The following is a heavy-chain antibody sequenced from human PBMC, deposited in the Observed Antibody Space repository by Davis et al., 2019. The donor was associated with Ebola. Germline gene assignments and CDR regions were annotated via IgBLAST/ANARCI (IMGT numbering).Heavy chain of an antibody. CDR3: ARDTYDYIWGSYRVWFDP. J-gene: IGHJ5*02. CDR1: GYTFTSYG. Sequence: ASVKVSCKASGYTFTSYGISWVRQAPGQGLEWMGWISAYNGNTNYAQKLQGRVTMTTDTSTSTAYMELRSLRSDDTAVYYCARDTYDYIWGSYRVWFDPWGQGTLVTVSS. D-gene: IGHD3-16*02. CDR2: ISAYNGNT. V-gene: IGHV1-18*01.